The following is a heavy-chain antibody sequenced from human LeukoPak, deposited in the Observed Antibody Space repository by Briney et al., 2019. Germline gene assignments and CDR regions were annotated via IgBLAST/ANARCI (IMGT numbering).Heavy chain of an antibody. CDR2: INHSGST. V-gene: IGHV4-39*07. J-gene: IGHJ3*02. CDR1: GGSISSRSYY. Sequence: SETLSLTCTVSGGSISSRSYYWSWIRQPPGKGLEWIGEINHSGSTNYNPSLKSRVTISVDTSKNQFSLKLSSVTAADTAVYYCAKGSAFDIWGQGTMVTVSS. CDR3: AKGSAFDI.